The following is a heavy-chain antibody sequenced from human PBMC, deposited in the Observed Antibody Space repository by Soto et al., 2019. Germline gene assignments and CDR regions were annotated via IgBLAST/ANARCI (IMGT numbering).Heavy chain of an antibody. CDR3: AKDFYGDYPDYFGS. J-gene: IGHJ4*02. D-gene: IGHD4-17*01. Sequence: EVQLLESGGGLIQPGGSLRLSCAASEFTCSSSAMGWVRQAPGKGLEWVSGIRGSVGSTYYADSVEGRFTISRDNSKNTLYLQMNSLRAEDTAVYYCAKDFYGDYPDYFGSCGQGTRVTVSS. CDR2: IRGSVGST. CDR1: EFTCSSSA. V-gene: IGHV3-23*01.